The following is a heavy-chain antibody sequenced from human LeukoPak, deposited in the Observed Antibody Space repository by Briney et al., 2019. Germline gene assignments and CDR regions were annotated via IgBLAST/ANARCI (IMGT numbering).Heavy chain of an antibody. D-gene: IGHD5-12*01. J-gene: IGHJ5*02. Sequence: KPSETLSLTCTVSGGSVSSGSYYWSWIRQPPGKGLEWIGYIYYSGSTNYNPSLKSRVTISADTSKNQFSLKLSSVTAADTAVYYCARVLSIVATVERWFDPWGQGTLVTVSS. CDR3: ARVLSIVATVERWFDP. CDR1: GGSVSSGSYY. V-gene: IGHV4-61*01. CDR2: IYYSGST.